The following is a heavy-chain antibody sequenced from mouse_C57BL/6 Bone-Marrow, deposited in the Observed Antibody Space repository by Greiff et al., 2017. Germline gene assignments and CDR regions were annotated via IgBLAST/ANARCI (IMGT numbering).Heavy chain of an antibody. J-gene: IGHJ3*01. D-gene: IGHD1-1*02. CDR3: ARGYYPIFAY. CDR1: GYTFTSYG. CDR2: IYPRSGNT. V-gene: IGHV1-81*01. Sequence: VKLQESGAELARPGASVKLSCKASGYTFTSYGISWVKQRTGQGLEWIGEIYPRSGNTYYNEKFKGKATLTADKSSSTAYMELRSLTSEDSAVYFCARGYYPIFAYWGQGTLVTVSA.